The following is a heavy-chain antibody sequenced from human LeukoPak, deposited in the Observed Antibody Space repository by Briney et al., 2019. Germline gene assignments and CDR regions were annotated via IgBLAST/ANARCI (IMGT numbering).Heavy chain of an antibody. CDR3: ARDLIPRGYSGYGYFDY. Sequence: PSQTLSLTCTVSGGSISSGDYYWSWIRQPPGKGLEWIGYIYYSGSTYYNPSLKSRVTISVDTSENQFSLKLSSVTAADTAVYYGARDLIPRGYSGYGYFDYWGQGTLVTVSS. CDR2: IYYSGST. V-gene: IGHV4-30-4*08. J-gene: IGHJ4*02. CDR1: GGSISSGDYY. D-gene: IGHD5-12*01.